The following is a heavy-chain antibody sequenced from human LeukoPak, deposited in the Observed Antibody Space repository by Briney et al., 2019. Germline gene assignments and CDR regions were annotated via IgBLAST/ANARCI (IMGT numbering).Heavy chain of an antibody. CDR2: IFYNGNT. J-gene: IGHJ4*02. Sequence: SETLSLTCAVSGGSISSYYWSWIRQPPGKGLEWIGNIFYNGNTNYNPSLRSRVTMSLDTSKNQFSLKLTSVTAADTAVYYCARDGAYGSGSYYPFDYWGQGTLVTVSS. CDR3: ARDGAYGSGSYYPFDY. CDR1: GGSISSYY. D-gene: IGHD3-10*01. V-gene: IGHV4-59*01.